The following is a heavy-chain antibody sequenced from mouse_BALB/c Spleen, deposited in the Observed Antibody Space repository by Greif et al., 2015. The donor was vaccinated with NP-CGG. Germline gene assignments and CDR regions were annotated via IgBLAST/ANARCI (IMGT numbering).Heavy chain of an antibody. V-gene: IGHV1-9*01. CDR3: ARGGSSYDCYFDV. D-gene: IGHD1-1*01. CDR1: GYTFSSYW. J-gene: IGHJ1*01. CDR2: VLPGSGST. Sequence: VQLQQSGAELMKPGASVKISCKATGYTFSSYWIEWVKQRPGHGLEWIGEVLPGSGSTNYNEKFKGKATFTADTSSNTAYMQLSSLTSEDSAVYYCARGGSSYDCYFDVWGAGTTVTVSS.